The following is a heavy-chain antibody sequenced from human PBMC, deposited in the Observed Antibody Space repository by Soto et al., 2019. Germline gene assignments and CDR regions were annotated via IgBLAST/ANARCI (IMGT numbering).Heavy chain of an antibody. Sequence: QIQLVQSGAEVKKPGASVKVSCKASGYTFSIYGINWVRQAPGQGLEWMGWTRPNNGNTKYAQNLQGRVTMTTDTSTSTAYMELRSLRPDDTAVYYCVRDLDGSGSYYTDYWCQGTLFTVSS. D-gene: IGHD3-10*01. V-gene: IGHV1-18*01. J-gene: IGHJ4*02. CDR2: TRPNNGNT. CDR1: GYTFSIYG. CDR3: VRDLDGSGSYYTDY.